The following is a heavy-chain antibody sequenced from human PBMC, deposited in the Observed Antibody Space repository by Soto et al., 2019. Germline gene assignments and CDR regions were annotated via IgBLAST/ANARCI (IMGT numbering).Heavy chain of an antibody. CDR2: IFYDGSNK. CDR3: AISRDAYNFYFYYGMDV. Sequence: GGSLRLSCAASGFTFSNYGMHWVRQTPGKGQEWVALIFYDGSNKYYADSVKGRFTISRDNSKNTLYLRVSSLRAEHTAVYYFAISRDAYNFYFYYGMDVWGQGTTVNVSS. V-gene: IGHV3-30*03. CDR1: GFTFSNYG. D-gene: IGHD1-20*01. J-gene: IGHJ6*02.